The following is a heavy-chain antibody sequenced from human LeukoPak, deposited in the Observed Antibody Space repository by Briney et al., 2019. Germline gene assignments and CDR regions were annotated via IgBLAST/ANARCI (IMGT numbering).Heavy chain of an antibody. J-gene: IGHJ5*02. CDR1: GYSISSGYY. V-gene: IGHV4-38-2*02. D-gene: IGHD2-8*02. Sequence: SETLSLTCTVSGYSISSGYYWGWIRQPPGKGLEWIGSIYHSGSTYYNPSLKSRVTISVDTSKSQFSLKLSSVTAADAAVYYCPRDGGVAPHNWFDPWGQGTLVTVSS. CDR3: PRDGGVAPHNWFDP. CDR2: IYHSGST.